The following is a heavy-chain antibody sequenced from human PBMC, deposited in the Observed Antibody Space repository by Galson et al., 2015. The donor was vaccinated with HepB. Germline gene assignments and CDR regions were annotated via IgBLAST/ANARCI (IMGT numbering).Heavy chain of an antibody. CDR3: TRRSEDRSDSSSSEDYYYYVDV. Sequence: SLRLSCAASGFTFSGSAMHWVRQASGKGLEWVGRIRTKINNYATAYAASVKGRFTISRDDSKNTAYLQMNSLKTEDTAVYYCTRRSEDRSDSSSSEDYYYYVDVCGKGTTVAVSS. V-gene: IGHV3-73*01. D-gene: IGHD6-6*01. CDR1: GFTFSGSA. CDR2: IRTKINNYAT. J-gene: IGHJ6*03.